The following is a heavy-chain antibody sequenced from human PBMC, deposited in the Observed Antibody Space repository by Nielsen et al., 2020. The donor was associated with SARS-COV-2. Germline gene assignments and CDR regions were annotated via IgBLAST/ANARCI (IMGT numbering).Heavy chain of an antibody. Sequence: GGSLRLSCAASAFTFSNYAVHWVRQAPGKGLEWVAVISSDGREKYYADSVRGRFTISRDNAKNSLYLQMNSLRAEDTALYYCAKDISWGYYDSTTGGPYFDYWGQGTLVTVSS. J-gene: IGHJ4*02. CDR1: AFTFSNYA. V-gene: IGHV3-30*04. D-gene: IGHD3-22*01. CDR3: AKDISWGYYDSTTGGPYFDY. CDR2: ISSDGREK.